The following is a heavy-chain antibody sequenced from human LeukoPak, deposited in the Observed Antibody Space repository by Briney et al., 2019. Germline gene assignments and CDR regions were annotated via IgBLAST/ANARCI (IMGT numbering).Heavy chain of an antibody. V-gene: IGHV3-33*01. D-gene: IGHD3-16*02. CDR3: ARVNRGDAFDI. CDR1: GFTFSSYG. Sequence: PGRSLRLSCAASGFTFSSYGMHWVRQAPGKGLEWVAVIWYDGRNKFYADSLKGRFTISGDNSKNTLYLQMNSLRAEDTAVYYCARVNRGDAFDIWGQGTLVTVSS. CDR2: IWYDGRNK. J-gene: IGHJ3*02.